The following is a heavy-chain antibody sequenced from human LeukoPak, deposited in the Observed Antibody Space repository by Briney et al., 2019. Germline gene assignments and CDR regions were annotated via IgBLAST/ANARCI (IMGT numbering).Heavy chain of an antibody. J-gene: IGHJ6*04. Sequence: SGGSLRLSCAASGFTFSSYSMNWVRQAPGKGLEWVSSISSSSSFIYYADSVKGRFTISRDNAKNSLYLQMNSLRPEDTAVYYCAELGITMIGGVWGKGTTVTISS. CDR1: GFTFSSYS. D-gene: IGHD3-10*02. V-gene: IGHV3-21*01. CDR3: AELGITMIGGV. CDR2: ISSSSSFI.